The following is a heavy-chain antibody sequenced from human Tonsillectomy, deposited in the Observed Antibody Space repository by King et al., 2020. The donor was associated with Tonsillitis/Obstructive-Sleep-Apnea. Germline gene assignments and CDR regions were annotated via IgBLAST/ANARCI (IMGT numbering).Heavy chain of an antibody. D-gene: IGHD6-6*01. Sequence: QLQESGPGLVKPSETLSLTCTVSGGSISSYYWSWIRPPPGKGLEWIGYIYYSGSTNYNPSLKSRVTISVDTSKNQFSLKLSSVTAADTAVYYCASIAARPWYYYYYYYMDVWGKGTTVTVSS. CDR2: IYYSGST. J-gene: IGHJ6*03. V-gene: IGHV4-59*08. CDR3: ASIAARPWYYYYYYYMDV. CDR1: GGSISSYY.